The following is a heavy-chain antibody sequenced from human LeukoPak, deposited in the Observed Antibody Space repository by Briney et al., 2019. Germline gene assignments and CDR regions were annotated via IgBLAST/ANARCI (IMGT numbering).Heavy chain of an antibody. V-gene: IGHV3-7*01. CDR2: IKYDGNED. D-gene: IGHD1-1*01. J-gene: IGHJ4*02. Sequence: GGSLRLSCAASGFTFSRYWMSWMRQAPGKGLEWVANIKYDGNEDYYVDSVKGRFSISRDNAKNSLYLQLNSLRVEDTAVYCCKSGGAAPGSFDYWGQGTLVTVSP. CDR1: GFTFSRYW. CDR3: KSGGAAPGSFDY.